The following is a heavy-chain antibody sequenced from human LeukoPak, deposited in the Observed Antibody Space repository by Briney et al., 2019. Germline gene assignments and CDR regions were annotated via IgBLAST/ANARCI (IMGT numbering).Heavy chain of an antibody. CDR2: IYTSGST. CDR3: ARDDFWSGYRAFDI. V-gene: IGHV4-4*07. J-gene: IGHJ3*02. D-gene: IGHD3-3*01. CDR1: GGSISSYY. Sequence: TSETLSLTCSVSGGSISSYYWSWLRQPAGKGLEWIGRIYTSGSTNYNPSLKSRATMSVDTSKNQFSLKLSSVAAADTAVYYCARDDFWSGYRAFDIWGQGTMVTVSS.